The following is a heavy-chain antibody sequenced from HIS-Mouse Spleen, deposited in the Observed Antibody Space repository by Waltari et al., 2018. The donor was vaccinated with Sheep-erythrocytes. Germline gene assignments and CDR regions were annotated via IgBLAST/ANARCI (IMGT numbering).Heavy chain of an antibody. J-gene: IGHJ4*02. CDR3: AKASTATVVSHYFDY. Sequence: QVQLVESGGGVVQPGRSLRLSCAASGFTFSSYGMHWVRQAPGKGLEWVAVIWYDGSNKYYADSVKGRFTISRDNSKNTLYLQMNSLGAEDTAVYYCAKASTATVVSHYFDYWGQGTLVTVSS. CDR1: GFTFSSYG. CDR2: IWYDGSNK. D-gene: IGHD4-17*01. V-gene: IGHV3-33*06.